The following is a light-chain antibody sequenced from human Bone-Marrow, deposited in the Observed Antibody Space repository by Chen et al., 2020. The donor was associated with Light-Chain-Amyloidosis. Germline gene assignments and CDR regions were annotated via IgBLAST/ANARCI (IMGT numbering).Light chain of an antibody. CDR3: QQCGTSPIT. J-gene: IGKJ1*01. Sequence: EIVLTQSPGTLSLSPGERATLSCRASRSVRSSYLAWYQQRPGQAPRLLIYDTVSRASGTPDRFSGSGSGTDFTRTISRLEPEDSAVYYCQQCGTSPITFGQGTKVEVK. CDR1: RSVRSSY. CDR2: DTV. V-gene: IGKV3-20*01.